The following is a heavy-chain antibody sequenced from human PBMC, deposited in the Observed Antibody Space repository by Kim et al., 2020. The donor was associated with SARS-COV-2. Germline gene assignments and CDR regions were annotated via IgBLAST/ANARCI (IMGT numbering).Heavy chain of an antibody. CDR1: GFTSSSYS. J-gene: IGHJ4*02. CDR2: ISSSSSYI. CDR3: ASSYSSGWSYFDY. V-gene: IGHV3-21*01. Sequence: GGSLRISCAASGFTSSSYSMNWVRQAPGKGLEWVSSISSSSSYIYYADSVKGRFTISRDNAKNSLYLQMNSLRAEDTAVYYCASSYSSGWSYFDYWGEGTLVTVSS. D-gene: IGHD6-19*01.